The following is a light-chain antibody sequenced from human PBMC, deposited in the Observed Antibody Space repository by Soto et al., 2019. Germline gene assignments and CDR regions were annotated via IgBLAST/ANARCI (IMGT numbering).Light chain of an antibody. CDR1: SSNIGSNY. Sequence: QSVLTQPPSASGTPGPRVTISCSGSSSNIGSNYVYWYQQLPGTAPKLLIYRNNQRPSGVPDRFSGCKSGTSASLAISGLRSEDEADYYCAAWDDSLSGNVVFGGGTKLTVL. CDR2: RNN. V-gene: IGLV1-47*01. CDR3: AAWDDSLSGNVV. J-gene: IGLJ2*01.